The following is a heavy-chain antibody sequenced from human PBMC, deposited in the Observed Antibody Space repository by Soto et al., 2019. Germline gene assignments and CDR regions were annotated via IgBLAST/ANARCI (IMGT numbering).Heavy chain of an antibody. CDR3: TRGFCNSSSCYANWFDP. D-gene: IGHD2-2*01. J-gene: IGHJ5*02. CDR1: GFAVRSNY. V-gene: IGHV3-66*01. CDR2: IYIGGGT. Sequence: PGGALRLSRAAPGFAVRSNYMNWGRQAPGKGLEWVSLIYIGGGTHYADSVKGRFTISRDNSKNTLYLQMNSLRAEDTAVYHCTRGFCNSSSCYANWFDPWGQGTLVTVSS.